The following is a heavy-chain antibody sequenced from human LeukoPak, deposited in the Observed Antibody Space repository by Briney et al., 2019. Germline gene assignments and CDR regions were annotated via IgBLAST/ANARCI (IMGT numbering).Heavy chain of an antibody. CDR2: ISSSSSYI. J-gene: IGHJ4*02. D-gene: IGHD3-22*01. V-gene: IGHV3-21*04. CDR1: GFTFSSYS. Sequence: SGGSLRLSCATSGFTFSSYSMNWVRQAPGKGPEWVSSISSSSSYIYYADSVKGRFTISRDNAKNSLYLQMNSLRVEDTAVYYCANDKYFYDSSSKTNWGQGTLVTVSS. CDR3: ANDKYFYDSSSKTN.